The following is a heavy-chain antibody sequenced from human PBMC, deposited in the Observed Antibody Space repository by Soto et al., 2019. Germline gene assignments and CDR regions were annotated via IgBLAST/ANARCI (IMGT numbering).Heavy chain of an antibody. V-gene: IGHV1-69*13. CDR2: IIPIFGTA. CDR3: ASLLDYYDSSGYYVEYFDY. Sequence: SVKVSCKASGGTFSSYAISWVRQAPGQGLEWMGGIIPIFGTANYAQKFQGRVTITADESTSTAYMELSSLRSEDTAVYYCASLLDYYDSSGYYVEYFDYWGQGTLVTVSS. D-gene: IGHD3-22*01. CDR1: GGTFSSYA. J-gene: IGHJ4*02.